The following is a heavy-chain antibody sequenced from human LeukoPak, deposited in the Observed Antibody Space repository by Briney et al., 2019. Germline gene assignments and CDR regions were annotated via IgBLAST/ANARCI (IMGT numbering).Heavy chain of an antibody. CDR1: GYTVTNYD. CDR3: ARGTYYGVSSGYSY. J-gene: IGHJ4*02. D-gene: IGHD3-22*01. V-gene: IGHV1-8*01. Sequence: ASVKVSCKTSGYTVTNYDINWVRQATGQGLEWMGWMNPNSGNTGYTQKFQGRVTMTRNTSISTAYMELSSLRSEDTAVYYCARGTYYGVSSGYSYWGQGTLVTVSS. CDR2: MNPNSGNT.